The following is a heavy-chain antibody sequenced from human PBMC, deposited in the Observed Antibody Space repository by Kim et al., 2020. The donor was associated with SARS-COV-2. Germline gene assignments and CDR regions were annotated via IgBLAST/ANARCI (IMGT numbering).Heavy chain of an antibody. V-gene: IGHV4-30-4*01. Sequence: SETLSLTCTVSGGSISSGDYYWSWIRQPPGKGLEWIGYIYYSGSTYYNPSLKSRVTISVDTSKNQFSLKLSSVTAADTAVYYCARGDTVGIFDYWGQGTLVTVSS. J-gene: IGHJ4*02. CDR3: ARGDTVGIFDY. D-gene: IGHD2-15*01. CDR1: GGSISSGDYY. CDR2: IYYSGST.